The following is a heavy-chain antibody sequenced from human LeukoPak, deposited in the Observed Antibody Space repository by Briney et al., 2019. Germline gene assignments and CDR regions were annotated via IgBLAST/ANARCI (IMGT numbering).Heavy chain of an antibody. D-gene: IGHD3-10*01. CDR2: ISYDGSNK. CDR1: GFTFSSYG. J-gene: IGHJ5*02. CDR3: AKGVAIYGSGSYPGWFDP. Sequence: GGPLRLSCAASGFTFSSYGMHWVRQAPGKGLEWVAVISYDGSNKYYADSVKGRFTISRDNSKNTLYLQMNSLRAEDTAVYYCAKGVAIYGSGSYPGWFDPWGQGTLVTVSS. V-gene: IGHV3-30*18.